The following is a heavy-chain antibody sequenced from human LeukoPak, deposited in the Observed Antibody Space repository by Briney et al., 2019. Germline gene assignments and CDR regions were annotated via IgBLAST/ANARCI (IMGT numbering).Heavy chain of an antibody. V-gene: IGHV3-30-3*01. CDR3: AREGNIVVVPAAKGARRELGYAFDI. J-gene: IGHJ3*02. Sequence: PGGSLRLSCAASGFTFSSYAMHWVRQAPGKGLEWVAVISYDGSNKYYADSVKGRFTISRDNSKNTLHLQLNSLRAEDTAVYYCAREGNIVVVPAAKGARRELGYAFDIWGQGTTVTVSS. D-gene: IGHD2-2*01. CDR1: GFTFSSYA. CDR2: ISYDGSNK.